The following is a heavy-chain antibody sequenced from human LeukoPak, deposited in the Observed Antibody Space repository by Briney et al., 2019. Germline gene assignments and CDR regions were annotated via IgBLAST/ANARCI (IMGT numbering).Heavy chain of an antibody. CDR1: GGTFSSYA. J-gene: IGHJ5*02. CDR3: ARPYYYGSGEAQFDP. Sequence: SVKVSCKASGGTFSSYAISWVRQAPGQGLEWMGGIIPIFGTANYAQKFQGRVTITADKSTSTAYMELSSLRSEDTAVYYCARPYYYGSGEAQFDPWGQGTLVTVSP. CDR2: IIPIFGTA. D-gene: IGHD3-10*01. V-gene: IGHV1-69*06.